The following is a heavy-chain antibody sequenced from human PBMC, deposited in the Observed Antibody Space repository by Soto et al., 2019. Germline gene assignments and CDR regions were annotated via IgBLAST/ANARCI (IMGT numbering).Heavy chain of an antibody. V-gene: IGHV4-39*01. D-gene: IGHD2-2*01. CDR3: ARHLYCSSTSCYYYYYYMDV. CDR2: IYYSGST. CDR1: GGSISSSSYY. Sequence: SETLSLTCTVSGGSISSSSYYWGWIRQPPGKGLEWIGSIYYSGSTYYNPSLKNRVTISVDTSKNQFSLKLSSVTAADTAVYYCARHLYCSSTSCYYYYYYMDVWGKGTTVTVSS. J-gene: IGHJ6*03.